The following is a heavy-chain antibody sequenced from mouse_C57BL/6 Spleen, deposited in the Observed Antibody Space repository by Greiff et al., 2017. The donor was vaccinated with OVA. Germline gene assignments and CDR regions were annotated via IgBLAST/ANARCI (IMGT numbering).Heavy chain of an antibody. CDR1: GYSFTGYY. Sequence: EVQLQESGPELVKPGASVKISCKASGYSFTGYYMNWVKQSPEKSLEWIGEINPSTGGTTYNQKFKAKATLTVDKSSSTAYMQLKSLTSEDSAVYYCASYSNYLYYFDYWGQGTTLTVSS. D-gene: IGHD2-5*01. CDR2: INPSTGGT. J-gene: IGHJ2*01. V-gene: IGHV1-42*01. CDR3: ASYSNYLYYFDY.